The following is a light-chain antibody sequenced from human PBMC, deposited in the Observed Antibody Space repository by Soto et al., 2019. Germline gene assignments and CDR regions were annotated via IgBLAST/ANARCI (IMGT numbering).Light chain of an antibody. V-gene: IGKV1-5*01. CDR3: QQDYNLPPT. Sequence: DIQMTHSPSTLSASVGDRVTITCRASQSINNWLAWYQQKPGKAPNLLIYDASSLKSGVPSRFSGSGSGTEFTLTISSLQPEDFAVYYCQQDYNLPPTFGQGTKVDI. CDR1: QSINNW. CDR2: DAS. J-gene: IGKJ1*01.